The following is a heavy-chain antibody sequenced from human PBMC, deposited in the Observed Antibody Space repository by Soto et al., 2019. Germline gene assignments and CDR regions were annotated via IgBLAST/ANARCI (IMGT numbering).Heavy chain of an antibody. J-gene: IGHJ4*02. CDR3: ARDWGIVVVVAATPDIG. Sequence: GGSLRLSCAASGFTFSSYSMNWVRQAPGKGLEWVSSISSSSSYIYYADSVKGRFTISRDNAKNSLYLQMNSLRAEDTAVYYCARDWGIVVVVAATPDIGWGQGTLVTVSS. D-gene: IGHD2-15*01. V-gene: IGHV3-21*01. CDR1: GFTFSSYS. CDR2: ISSSSSYI.